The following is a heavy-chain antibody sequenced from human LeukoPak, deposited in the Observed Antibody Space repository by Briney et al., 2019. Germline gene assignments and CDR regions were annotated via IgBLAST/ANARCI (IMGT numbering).Heavy chain of an antibody. D-gene: IGHD5-12*01. CDR1: GFTFSSYS. CDR3: ARGLLKAHGGYDSRDY. Sequence: GGSLRLSCAASGFTFSSYSMNWVRQAPGKGLEWVSSISSSSSYIYYADSVKGRFTISRDNAKNSLYLQMNSLRADDTAVYYCARGLLKAHGGYDSRDYWGQGTLVTVSS. V-gene: IGHV3-21*01. CDR2: ISSSSSYI. J-gene: IGHJ4*02.